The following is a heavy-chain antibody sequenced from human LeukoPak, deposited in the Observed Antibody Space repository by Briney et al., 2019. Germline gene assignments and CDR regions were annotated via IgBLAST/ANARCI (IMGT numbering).Heavy chain of an antibody. J-gene: IGHJ6*03. V-gene: IGHV4-59*11. CDR2: IYYSGST. D-gene: IGHD6-6*01. CDR3: ARSYYSSSSRGYYYYYYMDV. Sequence: SETLSLTCTVSGGSISSHYWSWIRQPPGKGLEWIEYIYYSGSTNYNPSLKSRVTISVDTSKNQFSLKLSSVTAADTAVYYCARSYYSSSSRGYYYYYYMDVWGKGTTVTVSS. CDR1: GGSISSHY.